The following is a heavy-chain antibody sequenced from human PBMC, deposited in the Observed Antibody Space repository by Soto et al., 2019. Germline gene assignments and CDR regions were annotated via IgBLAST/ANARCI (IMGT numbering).Heavy chain of an antibody. V-gene: IGHV3-23*01. J-gene: IGHJ4*02. D-gene: IGHD3-3*01. CDR3: AKNLGWSGYYKLDY. CDR2: ISGSGGST. Sequence: GGSLRLSCSSSGFTFSSYAMSWVRQAPGEGLEWVSAISGSGGSTYYADSVKGRFTISRDNSKNTLYLQMNSLRAEDTAVYYCAKNLGWSGYYKLDYWGQGTLVTVSS. CDR1: GFTFSSYA.